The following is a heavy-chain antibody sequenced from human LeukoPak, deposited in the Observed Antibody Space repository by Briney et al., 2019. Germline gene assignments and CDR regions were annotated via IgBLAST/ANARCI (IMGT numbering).Heavy chain of an antibody. V-gene: IGHV3-30*04. Sequence: GGSLRLSCAASGFTFSSYAMHWVRQAPGKGLEWVAVISYDGSNKYYADSVKGRFTISRGNSRNTLYLQMNSLSAEDTAVYYCAKIISTGAYDSSGSHSYFDYWGQGTLVTVSS. J-gene: IGHJ4*02. CDR1: GFTFSSYA. CDR3: AKIISTGAYDSSGSHSYFDY. D-gene: IGHD3-22*01. CDR2: ISYDGSNK.